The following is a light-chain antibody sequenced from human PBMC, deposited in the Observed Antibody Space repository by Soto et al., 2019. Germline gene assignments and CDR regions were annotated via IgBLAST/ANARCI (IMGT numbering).Light chain of an antibody. CDR2: EVS. V-gene: IGLV2-8*01. Sequence: QSVLTQPPSASGSPGQSVTISCTGTASDVGGYNYVAWYQQHAGKAPKLIIYEVSKRPSGVPARFSGSKSGHTASLTVSGLQAEDEADDYCSSHSGITLGVVFGGGTKLTVL. CDR1: ASDVGGYNY. J-gene: IGLJ2*01. CDR3: SSHSGITLGVV.